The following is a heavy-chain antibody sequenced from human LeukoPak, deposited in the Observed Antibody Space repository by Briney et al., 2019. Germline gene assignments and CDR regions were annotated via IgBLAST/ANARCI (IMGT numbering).Heavy chain of an antibody. J-gene: IGHJ4*02. CDR1: GFTASSNY. Sequence: PGGSLRLSCAASGFTASSNYMSWVRQAPGKGLEWVSVIYSGRTTYYADSVKGRLTISRDNSKNTLYLQMNSLRAEDTAVYYCARGPIFGDFDYWGQGTLVTVSS. D-gene: IGHD3-3*01. CDR2: IYSGRTT. V-gene: IGHV3-66*02. CDR3: ARGPIFGDFDY.